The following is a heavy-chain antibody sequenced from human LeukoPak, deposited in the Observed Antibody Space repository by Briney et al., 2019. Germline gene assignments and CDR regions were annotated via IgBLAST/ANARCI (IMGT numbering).Heavy chain of an antibody. V-gene: IGHV1-8*01. CDR3: ARGTKVRGSYRSYYFDY. J-gene: IGHJ4*02. D-gene: IGHD3-16*02. Sequence: ASVKVSCKASGYTFTSYDINWVRQATGQGLEWMGWMNPNSGNTGYAQKFQGRVTMTRNTSISTAYMELSSLRSEDTAVYYCARGTKVRGSYRSYYFDYWGQGTLVTVSS. CDR2: MNPNSGNT. CDR1: GYTFTSYD.